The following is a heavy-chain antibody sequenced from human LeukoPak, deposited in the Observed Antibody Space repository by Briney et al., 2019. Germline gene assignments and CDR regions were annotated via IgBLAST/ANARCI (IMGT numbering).Heavy chain of an antibody. CDR3: AKHSGGSCYSSFDY. J-gene: IGHJ4*02. D-gene: IGHD2-15*01. V-gene: IGHV3-53*01. CDR1: GFTVSSNS. Sequence: PGGSLRLSCAASGFTVSSNSMTWVRQAPGKGLEWVSSIYSGGSTYYADSVKGRFTISRDNSKNTLYLQMNSLRAEDTAVYYCAKHSGGSCYSSFDYWGQGTLVTVSS. CDR2: IYSGGST.